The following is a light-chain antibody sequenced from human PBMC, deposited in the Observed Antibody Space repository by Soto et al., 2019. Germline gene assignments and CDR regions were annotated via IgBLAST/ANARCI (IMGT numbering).Light chain of an antibody. CDR1: SSDVGGYNY. V-gene: IGLV2-14*01. Sequence: QSVVTQPASVSGSPGQSTTISCTGTSSDVGGYNYVSWYQQHPGKAPKLMIYEVSNRPSGVSNRFSGSKSGNTASLTISGLQAEDEADYYCSSYTSSSTLVFGTGSKVP. CDR3: SSYTSSSTLV. CDR2: EVS. J-gene: IGLJ1*01.